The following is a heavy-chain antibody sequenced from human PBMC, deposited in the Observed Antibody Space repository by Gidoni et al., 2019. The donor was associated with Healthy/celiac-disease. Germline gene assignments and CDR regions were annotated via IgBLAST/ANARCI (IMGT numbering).Heavy chain of an antibody. CDR3: ARVIIAARPGWFDP. V-gene: IGHV4-4*02. J-gene: IGHJ5*02. CDR1: DCSISSSNW. Sequence: QVQLQESSQGLVKPSGTLSRTCAVSDCSISSSNWWSWVRQPPGKGLEWIGAIYHSGSTNYNPSRKSRVIISVDKAKNQFSLKLSSVIAADTAVYYCARVIIAARPGWFDPWGQGTLVTVSS. D-gene: IGHD6-6*01. CDR2: IYHSGST.